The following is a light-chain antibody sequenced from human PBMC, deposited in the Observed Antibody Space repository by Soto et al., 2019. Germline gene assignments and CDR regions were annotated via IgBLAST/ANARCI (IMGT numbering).Light chain of an antibody. CDR3: QQHGSSPST. CDR1: QIVGSRF. CDR2: GAS. J-gene: IGKJ5*01. V-gene: IGKV3-20*01. Sequence: ENVLTQSPGTLSLSPGERATLSCRASQIVGSRFLVWYQQKPGQAPRLLIYGASIRATGVPDRFIGSRSGTDFTLPISRLEPEDFADYYCQQHGSSPSTFGQGTRLEIK.